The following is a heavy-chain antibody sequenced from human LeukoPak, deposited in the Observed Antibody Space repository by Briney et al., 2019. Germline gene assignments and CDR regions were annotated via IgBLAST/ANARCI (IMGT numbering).Heavy chain of an antibody. CDR1: GFIFSNYD. Sequence: GGSLRLSCAASGFIFSNYDMHWVRQTPGKGLEWVAVISYDGDNKYYADSVKGRFTISRDNSKNTLYLQVNSLRAEDTAVYYCAKGYGQRLVDNWFDPWGQGTLVTVSS. CDR3: AKGYGQRLVDNWFDP. V-gene: IGHV3-30*18. J-gene: IGHJ5*02. CDR2: ISYDGDNK. D-gene: IGHD6-13*01.